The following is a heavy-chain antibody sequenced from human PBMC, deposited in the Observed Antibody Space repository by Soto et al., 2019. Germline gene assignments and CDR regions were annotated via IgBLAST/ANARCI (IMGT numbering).Heavy chain of an antibody. Sequence: SETLSLTCTVSGGSISSYYWSWIRQPPGKGLEWIGYIYYSGSTNYNPSLKSRVTISADTSKNQFSLKLSSVTAADTAVYYCATQEVGGSYVYTFDPWGQGTLVTVSS. CDR3: ATQEVGGSYVYTFDP. J-gene: IGHJ5*02. D-gene: IGHD1-26*01. V-gene: IGHV4-59*08. CDR1: GGSISSYY. CDR2: IYYSGST.